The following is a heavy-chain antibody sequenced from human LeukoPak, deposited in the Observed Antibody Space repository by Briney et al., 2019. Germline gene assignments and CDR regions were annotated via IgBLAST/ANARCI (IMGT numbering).Heavy chain of an antibody. CDR2: ISSSGSTI. V-gene: IGHV3-48*03. CDR1: GFTFSSYE. CDR3: ARVIVGAGIDYFDH. J-gene: IGHJ5*02. Sequence: GGSLRLSCAASGFTFSSYEMNWVRQAPGKGLEWVSYISSSGSTIYYADSVKGRFTISRDNSKNTLYLQMSTLRVEDTAVYYCARVIVGAGIDYFDHWGQGTLVTVSS. D-gene: IGHD6-13*01.